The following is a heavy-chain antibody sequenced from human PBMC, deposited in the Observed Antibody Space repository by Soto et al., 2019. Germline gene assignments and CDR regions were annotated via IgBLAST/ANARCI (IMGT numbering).Heavy chain of an antibody. V-gene: IGHV1-69*12. Sequence: QVQLVQSGAEVKKPGSSVKVSCKASGGTFSSYAISWVRQAPGQGLEWMGGIIPIFGTANYAQKFQGRVTITADESTSTAYMELSILRSEDTAVYYCARDRGYYDSSGYPDAFDIWGQGTMVTVSS. D-gene: IGHD3-22*01. CDR1: GGTFSSYA. CDR3: ARDRGYYDSSGYPDAFDI. J-gene: IGHJ3*02. CDR2: IIPIFGTA.